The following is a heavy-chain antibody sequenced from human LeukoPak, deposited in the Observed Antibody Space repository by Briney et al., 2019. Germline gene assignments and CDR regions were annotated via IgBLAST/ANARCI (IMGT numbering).Heavy chain of an antibody. CDR1: GFTFSNYG. V-gene: IGHV3-30*18. J-gene: IGHJ6*02. D-gene: IGHD3-10*01. Sequence: GGSLRLSCAASGFTFSNYGMHWVRQAPGKGLEWVAVISYDGSNKYYADSVKGRFTISRDNSKNTLYLQMNSLRAEDTTMYYCAKQIYYGNHYGMDVWGQGTTVTVSS. CDR2: ISYDGSNK. CDR3: AKQIYYGNHYGMDV.